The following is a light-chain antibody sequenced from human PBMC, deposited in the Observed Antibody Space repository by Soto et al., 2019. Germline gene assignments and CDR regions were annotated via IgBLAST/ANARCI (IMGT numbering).Light chain of an antibody. CDR1: GSDVGGYNY. J-gene: IGLJ2*01. V-gene: IGLV2-14*01. Sequence: QSAVTQPASASGSPGQSRTISCPGTGSDVGGYNYVSWHQQHPGKAPKLMTYEVSNRPSGVSNRFSGSKSGNTASLTISGLQAEDEADYYCSSYTSSSTLFGGGTKVTV. CDR3: SSYTSSSTL. CDR2: EVS.